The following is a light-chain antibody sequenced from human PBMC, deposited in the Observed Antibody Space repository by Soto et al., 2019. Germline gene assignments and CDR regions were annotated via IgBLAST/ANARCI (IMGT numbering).Light chain of an antibody. CDR2: DAS. J-gene: IGKJ2*01. CDR1: QDISNY. CDR3: QQYDNPVYT. V-gene: IGKV1-33*01. Sequence: DIQLTQSPSSLSASVGDRVTITCQASQDISNYLNWYQQKPGKAPKLLIYDASNLETGVPSRISGCGSGTDFTFTISSLQPEDIATYYCQQYDNPVYTFGQGTKLEIK.